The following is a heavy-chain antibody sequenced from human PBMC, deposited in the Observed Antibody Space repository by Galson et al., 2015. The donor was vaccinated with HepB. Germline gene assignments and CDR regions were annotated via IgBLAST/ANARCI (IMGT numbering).Heavy chain of an antibody. CDR3: ARKTDGPKGDY. CDR2: IYSHGVT. V-gene: IGHV3-66*01. D-gene: IGHD1-1*01. CDR1: GFTVSNNY. Sequence: LSCAVSGFTVSNNYMSWVRQAPGKGLEWVSLIYSHGVTNYADSMKGRFTISRDNSKNTLSLQMDSLRAEDTAVYYCARKTDGPKGDYWGQGTQVTVSS. J-gene: IGHJ4*02.